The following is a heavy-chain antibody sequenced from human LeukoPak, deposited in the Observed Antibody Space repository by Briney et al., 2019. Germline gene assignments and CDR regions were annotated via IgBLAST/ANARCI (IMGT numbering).Heavy chain of an antibody. J-gene: IGHJ4*02. CDR2: INPNSGGT. V-gene: IGHV1-2*02. CDR3: ARSAESSSWVEFDY. D-gene: IGHD6-13*01. CDR1: GYTFTGYC. Sequence: ASVKVSCKASGYTFTGYCMHWVRQAPGQGLEWMGWINPNSGGTNYAQRFQVRGTMTRDTSISTAYMELSRLRSDDTAVYYCARSAESSSWVEFDYWGQGTLVTVSS.